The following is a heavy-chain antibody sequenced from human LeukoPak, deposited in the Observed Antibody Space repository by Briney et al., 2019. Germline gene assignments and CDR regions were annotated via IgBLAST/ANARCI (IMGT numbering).Heavy chain of an antibody. CDR3: VRVGSAYGDPLEFDL. CDR1: GYSFNKFG. J-gene: IGHJ5*02. Sequence: GASVKVSCKASGYSFNKFGISWVRQAPGQGLEWMGWISGYSGKTDSAQKLQDRVTMTTDKSTSTAYLELRSLRSDDTAVYFCVRVGSAYGDPLEFDLWGQGTLVTVSS. D-gene: IGHD2-21*01. CDR2: ISGYSGKT. V-gene: IGHV1-18*01.